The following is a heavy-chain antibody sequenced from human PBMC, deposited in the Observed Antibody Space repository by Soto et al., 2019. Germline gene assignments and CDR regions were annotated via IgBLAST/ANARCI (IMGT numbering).Heavy chain of an antibody. D-gene: IGHD5-18*01. Sequence: GGSLRLSCAASGFTFSNYWMHWVRQAPGKGLVWVSSISGSAGNTYYADSVKGRFTISRDNAKNSLFLQMNSLRAEDTAVYYCASLYNFGSAHFDYWGQGTLVTVSS. CDR3: ASLYNFGSAHFDY. V-gene: IGHV3-21*01. CDR2: ISGSAGNT. J-gene: IGHJ4*02. CDR1: GFTFSNYW.